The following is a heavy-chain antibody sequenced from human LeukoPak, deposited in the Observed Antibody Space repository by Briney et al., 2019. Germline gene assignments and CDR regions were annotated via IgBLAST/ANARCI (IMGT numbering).Heavy chain of an antibody. Sequence: SETLSLTCSVSGGSISRDYWSWIRQPPGKGLEWIGYIYYSRTTEYNPSLKSRVTISADTSKNQFSLKLNSVTAADTAVYYCVRRQWELQYFDLWGRGTLVAVSS. CDR2: IYYSRTT. J-gene: IGHJ2*01. V-gene: IGHV4-59*01. D-gene: IGHD1-26*01. CDR3: VRRQWELQYFDL. CDR1: GGSISRDY.